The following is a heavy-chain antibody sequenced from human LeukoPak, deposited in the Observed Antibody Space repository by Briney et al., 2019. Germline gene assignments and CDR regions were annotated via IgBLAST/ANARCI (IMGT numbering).Heavy chain of an antibody. D-gene: IGHD3-3*01. CDR2: MSSGSRYI. CDR1: GFTFISYA. CDR3: TRDRPTGASRVFVVQ. J-gene: IGHJ4*02. V-gene: IGHV3-21*01. Sequence: GGSLRHSCAASGFTFISYAMTWVRQAPGKGLEWVSSMSSGSRYIYYADSVRGRFTISIDNAKNSLYLLMNSLRAEDTAVYYCTRDRPTGASRVFVVQGGPGTVVPVSS.